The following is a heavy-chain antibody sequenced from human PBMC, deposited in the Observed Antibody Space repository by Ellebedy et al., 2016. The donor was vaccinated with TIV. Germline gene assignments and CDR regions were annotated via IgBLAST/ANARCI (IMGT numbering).Heavy chain of an antibody. CDR3: ARRDTYSFAY. CDR1: GGSFTAYY. J-gene: IGHJ4*02. D-gene: IGHD5-18*01. CDR2: INHSGSA. V-gene: IGHV4-34*01. Sequence: SETLSLXCAVNGGSFTAYYWSWIRQPPGKGLEWIGEINHSGSANYNPSLKSRVTMSVDTSKNQFSLKLSSVTAADTAVYYCARRDTYSFAYWGQGILVTVFS.